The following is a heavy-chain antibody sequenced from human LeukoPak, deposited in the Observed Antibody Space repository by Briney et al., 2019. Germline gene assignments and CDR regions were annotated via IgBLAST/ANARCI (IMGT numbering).Heavy chain of an antibody. CDR2: IYQSGST. D-gene: IGHD3-10*02. J-gene: IGHJ4*02. Sequence: SQTLSLTCAVSGGSISSGGYSWSWIRQPPGKGLEWIGYIYQSGSTNYNPSLKSRVTISVDRSKNQFSLNLNSVAAADTAVYYCARYVGKGTQSYYFDYWGQGTLVTVSS. CDR1: GGSISSGGYS. CDR3: ARYVGKGTQSYYFDY. V-gene: IGHV4-30-2*01.